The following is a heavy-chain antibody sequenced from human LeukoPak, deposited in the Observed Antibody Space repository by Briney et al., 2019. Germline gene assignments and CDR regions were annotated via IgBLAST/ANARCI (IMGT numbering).Heavy chain of an antibody. J-gene: IGHJ4*02. CDR2: ISAYNGNT. Sequence: ASVKVSCKASGYTFTSYGISWVRQAPGQGLEWMGWISAYNGNTNYAQKFQGRVTMTRDTSTSTVYMELSSLRSEDTAVYYCARRAVRYDSSGYYSIIDYWGQGTLVTVSS. CDR3: ARRAVRYDSSGYYSIIDY. CDR1: GYTFTSYG. D-gene: IGHD3-22*01. V-gene: IGHV1-18*01.